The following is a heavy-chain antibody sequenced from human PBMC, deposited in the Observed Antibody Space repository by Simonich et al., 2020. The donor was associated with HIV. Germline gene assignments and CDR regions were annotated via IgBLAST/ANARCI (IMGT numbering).Heavy chain of an antibody. CDR1: GGSLSGYF. J-gene: IGHJ4*02. CDR2: INHSGST. D-gene: IGHD1-26*01. Sequence: QVQLQQWGAGLLKPSETLSLTCAVYGGSLSGYFWSWIRQPPGKGLEWIGEINHSGSTNYNPSHKSRVTTSVDTSKNQFSLKLSSVTAADTAVYYCARLKVVGTTNVLYYFDYWGQGTLVTVSS. V-gene: IGHV4-34*01. CDR3: ARLKVVGTTNVLYYFDY.